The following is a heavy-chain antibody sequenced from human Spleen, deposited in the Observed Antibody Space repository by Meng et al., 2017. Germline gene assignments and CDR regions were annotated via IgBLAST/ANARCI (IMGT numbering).Heavy chain of an antibody. Sequence: SETLSLTCAVYGGSFSGYYWSWIRQPPGKGLEWIGEINHSGSTNYNPSLKRRVPMSVDTSKNQFSLKLSSVTASEPAVYFCARLVPYGSGSYYDYWGQGTLVTVSS. CDR1: GGSFSGYY. CDR3: ARLVPYGSGSYYDY. J-gene: IGHJ4*02. CDR2: INHSGST. D-gene: IGHD3-10*01. V-gene: IGHV4-34*01.